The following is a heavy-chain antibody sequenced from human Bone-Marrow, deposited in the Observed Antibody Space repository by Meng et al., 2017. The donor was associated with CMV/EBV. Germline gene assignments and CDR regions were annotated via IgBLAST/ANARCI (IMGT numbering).Heavy chain of an antibody. D-gene: IGHD3-22*01. CDR1: GFTFMSYA. CDR2: VSYDGKNK. J-gene: IGHJ6*01. V-gene: IGHV3-30*04. CDR3: ARDRMIVLGYGMDV. Sequence: GESLKISCAASGFTFMSYAMHWVRQTPGKGLESVAVVSYDGKNKYYADSVKGRFTISRDNSKSPLYLQMNSLRAEDTAVYYCARDRMIVLGYGMDVWGQGTTVTVYS.